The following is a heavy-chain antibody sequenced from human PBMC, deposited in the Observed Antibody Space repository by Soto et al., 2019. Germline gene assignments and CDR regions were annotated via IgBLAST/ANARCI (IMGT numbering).Heavy chain of an antibody. D-gene: IGHD2-21*01. Sequence: ISCKGSGYSCTRYRITWVRQVPGKRLACMCRLDPDDSNTKYSPSFQGHVSISADKSINTAYLQWSSLKPSDTAMYYCARLSILVIADVDSVDDLDISHYGMDVRGQRTTVTVSS. CDR2: LDPDDSNT. V-gene: IGHV5-10-1*01. J-gene: IGHJ6*02. CDR3: ARLSILVIADVDSVDDLDISHYGMDV. CDR1: GYSCTRYR.